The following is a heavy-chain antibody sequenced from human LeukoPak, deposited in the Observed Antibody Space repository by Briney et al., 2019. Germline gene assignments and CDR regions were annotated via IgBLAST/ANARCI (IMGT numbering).Heavy chain of an antibody. CDR2: IKQDGSEK. J-gene: IGHJ4*02. CDR3: ARQRRYCSGDNCYQRTFDY. V-gene: IGHV3-7*01. CDR1: GFTFSSYS. D-gene: IGHD2-15*01. Sequence: GGSLRLSCAASGFTFSSYSMNWVRQAPGEGLEWVANIKQDGSEKYYVDSVKGRFTISRDNAKNSLYLQMNSLRAEDTAVYYYARQRRYCSGDNCYQRTFDYWGQGTLVTVSS.